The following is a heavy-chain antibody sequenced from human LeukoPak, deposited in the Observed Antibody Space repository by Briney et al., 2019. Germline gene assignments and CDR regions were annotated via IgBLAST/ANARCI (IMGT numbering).Heavy chain of an antibody. J-gene: IGHJ4*02. V-gene: IGHV3-74*01. Sequence: GGSLRLSCAASGFTFSSYWMHWVRQAPGKGLVWVSRINSDGSSTSYADSVKGRFTISRDNVKNTLYLQMNSLRAEDTAVYYCAREGYSSSSLDYWGQGTLVTVSS. D-gene: IGHD6-6*01. CDR2: INSDGSST. CDR1: GFTFSSYW. CDR3: AREGYSSSSLDY.